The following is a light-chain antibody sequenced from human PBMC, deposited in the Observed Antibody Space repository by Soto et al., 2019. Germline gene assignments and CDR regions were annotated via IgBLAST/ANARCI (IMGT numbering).Light chain of an antibody. V-gene: IGKV3-15*01. J-gene: IGKJ1*01. CDR3: QHYNNWTRK. Sequence: EIVMTQSPATLSVSPGERATLSCSASQSVSSNLAWYQQKPGQAPRLLIYGASTRATGIPARFSGSRSGTEFTLTISSLQSEDFAVYYCQHYNNWTRKFGQGTKVDI. CDR1: QSVSSN. CDR2: GAS.